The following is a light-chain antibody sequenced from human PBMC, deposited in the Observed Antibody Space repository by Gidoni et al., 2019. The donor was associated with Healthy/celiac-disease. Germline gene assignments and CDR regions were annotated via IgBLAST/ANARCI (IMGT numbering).Light chain of an antibody. CDR1: QSISSY. Sequence: DIQMTQSPSSLSASVGDRVTITCRASQSISSYLNWYQQKPGKAPKLLIYAASSLQSGVPSRFCGSGSWTAFTLPISSLQPEDFATYYCQQRYSTPWTFGQGTKVEIK. J-gene: IGKJ1*01. V-gene: IGKV1-39*01. CDR3: QQRYSTPWT. CDR2: AAS.